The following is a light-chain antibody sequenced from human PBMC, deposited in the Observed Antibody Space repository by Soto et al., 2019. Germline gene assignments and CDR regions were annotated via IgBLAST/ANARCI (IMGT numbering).Light chain of an antibody. J-gene: IGKJ1*01. CDR1: QSVSSSY. Sequence: IVWTQSPGTLSLSPGERATLSCRASQSVSSSYLAWYQQKPGQAPRLLIYGASTRATGIPARFSGSGSGTEFTLTISSLQSEDFAVYYCQQYNNWPLWTFGQGTKVDIK. CDR3: QQYNNWPLWT. CDR2: GAS. V-gene: IGKV3-15*01.